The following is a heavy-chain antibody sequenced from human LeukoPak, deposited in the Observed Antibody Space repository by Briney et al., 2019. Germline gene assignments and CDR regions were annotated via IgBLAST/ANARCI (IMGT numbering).Heavy chain of an antibody. D-gene: IGHD4-17*01. CDR2: IYHSGST. CDR1: GGSISSGGYS. Sequence: SETLSLTCAVSGGSISSGGYSWRWIRQPPGKGLEWIGYIYHSGSTYYNPSLKSRVTISVDRSKNQFSLKLSSVTAADTAVYYCARSRPDYGDYEYFDYWGQGTLVTVSS. CDR3: ARSRPDYGDYEYFDY. J-gene: IGHJ4*02. V-gene: IGHV4-30-2*01.